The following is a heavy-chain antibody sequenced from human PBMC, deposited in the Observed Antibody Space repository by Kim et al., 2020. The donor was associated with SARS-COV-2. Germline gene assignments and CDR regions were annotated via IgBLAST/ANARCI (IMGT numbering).Heavy chain of an antibody. D-gene: IGHD6-13*01. Sequence: SETLSLTCTVSGGSISSGGYYWSWIRQHPGKGLEWIGYIYYSGSTYYNPSLKSRVTISVDTSKNQFSLKLSSVTAADTAVYYCARDWDSSSWYADNYYYGMDVWGQGTTVTVSS. CDR2: IYYSGST. CDR1: GGSISSGGYY. V-gene: IGHV4-31*03. J-gene: IGHJ6*02. CDR3: ARDWDSSSWYADNYYYGMDV.